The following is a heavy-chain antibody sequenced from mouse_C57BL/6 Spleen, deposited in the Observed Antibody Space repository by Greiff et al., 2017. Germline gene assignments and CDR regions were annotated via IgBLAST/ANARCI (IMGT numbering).Heavy chain of an antibody. V-gene: IGHV3-6*01. J-gene: IGHJ3*01. CDR2: ISYDGSN. CDR1: GYSITSGYY. CDR3: ARERVYDGYYEGFAY. Sequence: DVKLQESGPGLVKPSQSLSLTCSVTGYSITSGYYWNWIRQFPGNKLEWVGYISYDGSNNYNPSLKNRISITRDTSKNQFFLKLNSVTTEDTATYYCARERVYDGYYEGFAYWGQGTLVTVSA. D-gene: IGHD2-3*01.